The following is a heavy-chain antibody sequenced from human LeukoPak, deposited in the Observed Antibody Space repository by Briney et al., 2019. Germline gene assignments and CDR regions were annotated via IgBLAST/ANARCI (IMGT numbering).Heavy chain of an antibody. D-gene: IGHD3-9*01. V-gene: IGHV5-51*01. CDR1: PYNFTAYW. J-gene: IGHJ4*01. CDR3: ARLDISTAYYVDY. Sequence: GESLKISCKGSPYNFTAYWIGWVRQMPGKGLEWMGIIYLGDSDTRYNPSFQGQVTISADKSISTAYLQWSSLKASDTAIYYCARLDISTAYYVDYWGHGTLVTVSS. CDR2: IYLGDSDT.